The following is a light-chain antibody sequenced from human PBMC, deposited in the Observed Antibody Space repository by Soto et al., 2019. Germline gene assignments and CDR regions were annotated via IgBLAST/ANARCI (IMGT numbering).Light chain of an antibody. CDR1: SSNIGSNT. CDR3: AAWDDSLNAVV. V-gene: IGLV1-44*01. Sequence: QSVLTQPPSASGTPGQTVTISCSGSSSNIGSNTVNWYQQLPGTAPKLLIYSDFQRPSGVPDRFSGSKSGTSASLAISGRQSEDEADYFCAAWDDSLNAVVFGGGTKLTVL. CDR2: SDF. J-gene: IGLJ2*01.